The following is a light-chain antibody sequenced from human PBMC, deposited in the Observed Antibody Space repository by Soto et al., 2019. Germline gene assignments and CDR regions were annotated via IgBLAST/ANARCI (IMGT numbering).Light chain of an antibody. J-gene: IGKJ5*01. CDR1: QGISTW. Sequence: EIQMTQSPSSVSASVGDRVTITCRASQGISTWLAWYQKKAGKDPNLLIYGASNLHSGVPSRFSGSGSGTNFNLTISRLQTEDFATYYCQQANSFTITFGQGTRLEIK. CDR2: GAS. CDR3: QQANSFTIT. V-gene: IGKV1-12*01.